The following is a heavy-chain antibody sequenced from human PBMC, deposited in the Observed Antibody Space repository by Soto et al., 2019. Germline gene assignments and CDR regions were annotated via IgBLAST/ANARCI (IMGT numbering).Heavy chain of an antibody. CDR3: AEDGFPKKWIQLWDYYYYYGMDV. CDR2: ISYDGSNK. Sequence: PGGSLRLSCAASGFTFSSYGMHWVRQAPGRGLEWVAVISYDGSNKYYADSVKGRFTISRDNSKNTLYLQMNSLRAEDTAVYYCAEDGFPKKWIQLWDYYYYYGMDVWGQGTTVTVSS. CDR1: GFTFSSYG. J-gene: IGHJ6*02. V-gene: IGHV3-30*18. D-gene: IGHD5-18*01.